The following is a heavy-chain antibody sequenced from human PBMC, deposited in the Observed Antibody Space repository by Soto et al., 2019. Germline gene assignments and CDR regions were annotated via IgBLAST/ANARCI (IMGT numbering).Heavy chain of an antibody. D-gene: IGHD6-19*01. CDR1: GYTFTSYG. Sequence: VKVSCKASGYTFTSYGISWVRQAPGQGLEWMGWISAYDGNTNYAQKLQGRVTMTTDTSTSTAYMELRSLRSDDTAVYYCARDQGPPLLVIAVAGIYYYGMDVWGQGTTVTVSS. CDR3: ARDQGPPLLVIAVAGIYYYGMDV. CDR2: ISAYDGNT. V-gene: IGHV1-18*01. J-gene: IGHJ6*02.